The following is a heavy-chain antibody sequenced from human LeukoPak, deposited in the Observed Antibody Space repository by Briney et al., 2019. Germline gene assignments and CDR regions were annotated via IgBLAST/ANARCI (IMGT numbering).Heavy chain of an antibody. CDR3: AKDQSFDWLPHDY. J-gene: IGHJ4*02. D-gene: IGHD3-9*01. V-gene: IGHV3-23*01. CDR1: GFTFSSYA. CDR2: ISGSGGST. Sequence: QAGGSLRLSCAASGFTFSSYAMSWVRQAPGKGLEWVSGISGSGGSTYYADSVKGRFTISRDNSKNTLYLQMNSLRAEDTAIYYCAKDQSFDWLPHDYWAREPWSPSPQ.